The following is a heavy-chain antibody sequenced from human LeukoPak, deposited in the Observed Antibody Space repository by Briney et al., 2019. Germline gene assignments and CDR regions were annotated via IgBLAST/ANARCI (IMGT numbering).Heavy chain of an antibody. CDR2: INPNRGGT. CDR1: GYTFTGYY. CDR3: ARSLRAPPYYMDV. J-gene: IGHJ6*03. V-gene: IGHV1-2*02. Sequence: ASVKVSCKASGYTFTGYYMHWVRQAPGQGLEWMGWINPNRGGTNYAQKFQGRVTMTRDTSISTAYMELSRLRSDDTAVYYCARSLRAPPYYMDVWGKGTTVTVSS. D-gene: IGHD3-16*01.